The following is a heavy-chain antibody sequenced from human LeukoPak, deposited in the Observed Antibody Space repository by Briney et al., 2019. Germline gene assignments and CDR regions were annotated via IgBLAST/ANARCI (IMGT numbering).Heavy chain of an antibody. CDR3: AKQAQGSSSYYYFDY. CDR2: ISGSGGST. J-gene: IGHJ4*01. V-gene: IGHV3-23*01. Sequence: GGSLRLSCAASGFTFSSYAMSWVRQAPGKGLEWVSAISGSGGSTYYADSVKGRFTISRDNSKNTLYLQMNSLKAEDTAVYSCAKQAQGSSSYYYFDYWGQEPWSPSPQ. CDR1: GFTFSSYA. D-gene: IGHD6-13*01.